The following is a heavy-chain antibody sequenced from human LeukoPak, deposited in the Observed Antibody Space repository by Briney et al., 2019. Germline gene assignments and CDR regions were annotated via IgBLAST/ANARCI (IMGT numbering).Heavy chain of an antibody. V-gene: IGHV3-48*01. CDR2: ISSNSRTI. CDR1: GFTFSSQS. CDR3: ARDPYGDHGDY. D-gene: IGHD4/OR15-4a*01. J-gene: IGHJ4*02. Sequence: PGRSLRLSCAASGFTFSSQSMNWVRQAPGKGLEWISYISSNSRTIYNADSVKGRFTISRDNAKNSLYLQMNSLRAEDTAVYYCARDPYGDHGDYWGQGTLVTVSS.